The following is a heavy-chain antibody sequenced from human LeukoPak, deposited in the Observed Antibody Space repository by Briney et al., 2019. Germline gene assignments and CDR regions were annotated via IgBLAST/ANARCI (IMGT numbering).Heavy chain of an antibody. V-gene: IGHV3-11*01. CDR2: ISTSGSAI. D-gene: IGHD5-18*01. CDR3: ARVPLGTAMVDY. CDR1: GFTFSNYA. Sequence: GGSLRLSCAASGFTFSNYAMSWVRQAPGKGLEWVSYISTSGSAIYYADSVKGRFTISRDNAKNSLYLQMNSLRAEDTAVYYCARVPLGTAMVDYWGRGTLVTVSS. J-gene: IGHJ4*02.